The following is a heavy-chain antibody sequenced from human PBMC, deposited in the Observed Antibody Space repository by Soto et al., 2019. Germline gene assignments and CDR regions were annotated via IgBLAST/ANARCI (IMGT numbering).Heavy chain of an antibody. V-gene: IGHV4-34*01. J-gene: IGHJ6*03. D-gene: IGHD7-27*01. CDR3: ARAYLGREYYYYYMDV. CDR1: GGSFSGYY. Sequence: NPSETLSLTCAVYGGSFSGYYWSWIRQPPGKGLEWIGEINHSGSTNYNPSLKSRVTISVDTSKNQFSLKLSSVTAADTAVYYCARAYLGREYYYYYMDVWGKGTTVTVSS. CDR2: INHSGST.